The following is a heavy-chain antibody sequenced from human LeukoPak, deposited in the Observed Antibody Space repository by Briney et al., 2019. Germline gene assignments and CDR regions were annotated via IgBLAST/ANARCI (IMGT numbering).Heavy chain of an antibody. V-gene: IGHV3-53*01. Sequence: PGGSLRLSCAASGLTVSSSYMSWVRQAPGKGLDWVSIIYNDGSTYYADSMKGRFTISRDNSKNTLYLQVNSLRAEDTAMYYCARNILFAFDIWGQATMVTVSS. CDR2: IYNDGST. CDR3: ARNILFAFDI. J-gene: IGHJ3*02. CDR1: GLTVSSSY.